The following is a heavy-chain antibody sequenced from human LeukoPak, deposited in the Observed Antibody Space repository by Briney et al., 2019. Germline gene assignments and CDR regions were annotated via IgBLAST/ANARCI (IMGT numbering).Heavy chain of an antibody. CDR1: GFTFSSYA. CDR2: INPNSGGT. Sequence: GGSLRLSCAASGFTFSSYAMHWVRQAPGQGLEWMGWINPNSGGTNYAQKFQGRVTMTRDTSISTAYMELSRLRSDDTAVYYCARDSRRIAADYFDYWGQGTLVTVSS. V-gene: IGHV1-2*02. D-gene: IGHD6-25*01. J-gene: IGHJ4*02. CDR3: ARDSRRIAADYFDY.